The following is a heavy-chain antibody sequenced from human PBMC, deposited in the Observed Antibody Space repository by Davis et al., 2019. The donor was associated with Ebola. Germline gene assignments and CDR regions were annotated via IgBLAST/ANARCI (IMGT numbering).Heavy chain of an antibody. CDR3: AGGYYYYYGMDV. V-gene: IGHV3-48*03. D-gene: IGHD3-16*01. CDR1: GFTSSSYA. J-gene: IGHJ6*02. Sequence: PAGSLTLSCAASGFTSSSYAMNWVRQAPGKWLEWVSYISSSGRTIYYADSVKGRFTISRDNAKNSLYLQMNSLRAEDTAVYYCAGGYYYYYGMDVWGQGTTVTVSS. CDR2: ISSSGRTI.